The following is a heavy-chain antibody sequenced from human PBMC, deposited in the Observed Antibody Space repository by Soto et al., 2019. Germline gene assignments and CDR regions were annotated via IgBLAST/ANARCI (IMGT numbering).Heavy chain of an antibody. CDR3: AKPGAQERGSGNFNYFDS. CDR2: ISAGGDST. D-gene: IGHD3-3*01. Sequence: PGGSLRLSCGASGYAFSTYAMTWVRQAPGKGLEWVSTISAGGDSTFYGDSVKGRFTISRDNSKNTLYLQGNVLGAEDTAVYYCAKPGAQERGSGNFNYFDSWGKVTPVTVP. CDR1: GYAFSTYA. J-gene: IGHJ5*01. V-gene: IGHV3-23*01.